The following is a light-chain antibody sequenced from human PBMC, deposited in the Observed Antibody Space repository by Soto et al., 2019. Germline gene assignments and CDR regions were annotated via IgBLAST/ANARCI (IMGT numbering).Light chain of an antibody. Sequence: DIVLTQSPGTLSLSPGERATLSCRTSQSVTTSYLAWYQQKPGQAPRLLIYGTSNRTTGIPDRFSGSGSATDFTLTISRLEPEDFSVYYCRQYGDSPQTFGQRTKVEI. CDR3: RQYGDSPQT. V-gene: IGKV3-20*01. J-gene: IGKJ1*01. CDR2: GTS. CDR1: QSVTTSY.